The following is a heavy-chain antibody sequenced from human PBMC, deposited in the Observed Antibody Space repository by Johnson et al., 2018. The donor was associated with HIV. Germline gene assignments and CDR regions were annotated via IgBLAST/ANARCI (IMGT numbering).Heavy chain of an antibody. D-gene: IGHD3-22*01. CDR3: AKAMGGWLLAHAFDI. Sequence: HVQLVESGGGVVQPGRSLRLSCVASGFTFRNYGMHWVRQAPGKGLEWVAVISYDGSVKYYADAVKGRFTISRDNSKNTLYLQMNSLRAEDTAVYYCAKAMGGWLLAHAFDIWGQGTMVTISS. V-gene: IGHV3-30*18. CDR1: GFTFRNYG. CDR2: ISYDGSVK. J-gene: IGHJ3*02.